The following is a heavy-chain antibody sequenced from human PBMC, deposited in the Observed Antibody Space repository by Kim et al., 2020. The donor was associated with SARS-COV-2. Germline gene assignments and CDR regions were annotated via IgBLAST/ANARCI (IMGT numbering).Heavy chain of an antibody. CDR1: GGSISSSSYY. CDR2: IYYSGST. J-gene: IGHJ4*02. V-gene: IGHV4-39*01. D-gene: IGHD3-16*01. CDR3: ARGGTPFDY. Sequence: SETLSLTCTVSGGSISSSSYYWGWIRQPPGKGLEWIGSIYYSGSTYYNPSLKSRVTISVDTSKNQFSLKLSSVTAADTAVYYCARGGTPFDYWGQGTLVTVSS.